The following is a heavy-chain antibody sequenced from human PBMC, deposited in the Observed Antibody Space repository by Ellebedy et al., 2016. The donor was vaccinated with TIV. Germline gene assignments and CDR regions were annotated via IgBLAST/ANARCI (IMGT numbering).Heavy chain of an antibody. Sequence: GESLKISCAASGFTFSSYGMHWVRQAPGKGLEWVAVISYDGSNKYYADSVKGRFTISRDNSKNTLYLQMNSLRAEDTAVYHCASLQSYCISCESDVWGQGTTVTVSS. D-gene: IGHD2-2*01. CDR3: ASLQSYCISCESDV. V-gene: IGHV3-30*03. CDR2: ISYDGSNK. J-gene: IGHJ6*02. CDR1: GFTFSSYG.